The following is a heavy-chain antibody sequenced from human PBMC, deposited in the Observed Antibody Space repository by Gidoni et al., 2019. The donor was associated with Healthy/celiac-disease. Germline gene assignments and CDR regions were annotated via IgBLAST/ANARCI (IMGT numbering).Heavy chain of an antibody. CDR1: GGPFSSYA. CDR3: ARLARGQLTAFDI. Sequence: QVQLVQSGAEVKTPGSSVKVSCKASGGPFSSYAISWVRQAPGQGLEWMGRIIPILGIANYAQKFQGRVTITADKSTSTAYMELSSLRSEDTAVYYCARLARGQLTAFDIWGQGTMVTVSS. V-gene: IGHV1-69*04. D-gene: IGHD3-16*01. CDR2: IIPILGIA. J-gene: IGHJ3*02.